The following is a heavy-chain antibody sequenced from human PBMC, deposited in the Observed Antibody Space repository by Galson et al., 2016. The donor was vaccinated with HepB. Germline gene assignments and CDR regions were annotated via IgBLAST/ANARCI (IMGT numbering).Heavy chain of an antibody. Sequence: QSGAEVKKPEESLKISCKGSGYMFARYWIGWMRERPGKGLEWMGIIYPGDSDTKYSPSFQGRVTLSVDKSINTACLQWSSLQASDTAMYYCARHLHDEDHLVPPFYTSGWYLDYWGLGTLVTVSS. J-gene: IGHJ4*02. CDR2: IYPGDSDT. CDR3: ARHLHDEDHLVPPFYTSGWYLDY. CDR1: GYMFARYW. D-gene: IGHD6-19*01. V-gene: IGHV5-51*01.